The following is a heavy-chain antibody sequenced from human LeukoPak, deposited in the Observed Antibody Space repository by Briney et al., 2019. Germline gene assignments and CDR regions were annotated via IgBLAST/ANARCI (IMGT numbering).Heavy chain of an antibody. CDR1: GYTFTSYD. CDR2: MNPNSGNT. CDR3: ARVPLGYCSSTSCLSFDY. V-gene: IGHV1-8*03. Sequence: ASVKVSCKASGYTFTSYDINWVRQATGQGLEWMGWMNPNSGNTGYAQKFRGRVTITKNTSISTAYMELSSLRSEDTAVYYCARVPLGYCSSTSCLSFDYWGQGTLVTVSS. J-gene: IGHJ4*02. D-gene: IGHD2-2*01.